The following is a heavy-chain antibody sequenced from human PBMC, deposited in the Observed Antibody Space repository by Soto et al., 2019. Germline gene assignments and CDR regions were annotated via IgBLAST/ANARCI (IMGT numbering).Heavy chain of an antibody. Sequence: TSETLSLTCAVYGGSFSGYYWSWIRQPPGKGLEWIGYIYYSGSTNYNPSLKSRVTISVDTSKNQFSLKLSSVTAADTAVYYCASLTSILWEIDIWGQGTMVTVSS. J-gene: IGHJ3*02. CDR2: IYYSGST. V-gene: IGHV4-59*08. CDR1: GGSFSGYY. D-gene: IGHD2-21*01. CDR3: ASLTSILWEIDI.